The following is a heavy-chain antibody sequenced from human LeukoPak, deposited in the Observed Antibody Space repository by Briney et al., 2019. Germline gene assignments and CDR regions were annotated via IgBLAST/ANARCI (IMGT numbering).Heavy chain of an antibody. V-gene: IGHV1-69*13. CDR2: IIPIFGTA. J-gene: IGHJ4*02. D-gene: IGHD5-12*01. CDR1: EYTFTGYY. CDR3: ARGSGGYDYYFDY. Sequence: SVKVSCKASEYTFTGYYMHWVRQAPGQGLEWMGGIIPIFGTANYAQKFQGRVTITADESTSTAYMELSSLRSEDTAVYYCARGSGGYDYYFDYWGQGTLVTVSS.